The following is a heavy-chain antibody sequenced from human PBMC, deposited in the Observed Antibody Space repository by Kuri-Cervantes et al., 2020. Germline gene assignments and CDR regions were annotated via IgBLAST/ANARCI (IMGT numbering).Heavy chain of an antibody. CDR1: GGSFSGYY. J-gene: IGHJ6*02. Sequence: SETLSLTCAVYGGSFSGYYWSWIRQPPGKGLEWIGEINHSGSTNYNPSLKSRVTISVDTSKNQFSLKLSSVTAADTAVYYCARDLGPSYGMDVWGQGTTVTVSS. V-gene: IGHV4-34*01. CDR2: INHSGST. CDR3: ARDLGPSYGMDV.